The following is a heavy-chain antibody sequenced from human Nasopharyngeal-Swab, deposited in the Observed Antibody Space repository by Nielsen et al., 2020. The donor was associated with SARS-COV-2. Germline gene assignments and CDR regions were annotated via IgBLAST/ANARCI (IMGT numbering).Heavy chain of an antibody. CDR3: ARTLSLLGSWFNFDY. CDR2: IYYSGST. Sequence: WIRQPPGKGLEWIGYIYYSGSTNCNPSLKSRVTISVDTSKNQFSLKLSSVTAADTAVYYCARTLSLLGSWFNFDYWGQGTLVTVSS. D-gene: IGHD6-13*01. J-gene: IGHJ4*02. V-gene: IGHV4-59*01.